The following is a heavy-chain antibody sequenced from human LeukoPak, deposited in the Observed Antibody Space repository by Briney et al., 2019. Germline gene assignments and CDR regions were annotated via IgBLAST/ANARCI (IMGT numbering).Heavy chain of an antibody. D-gene: IGHD1-26*01. CDR2: IIPIFGTA. V-gene: IGHV1-69*05. CDR1: GGTFSSYA. CDR3: ARDISGSYHYFDY. Sequence: SVKVSCKASGGTFSSYAISWVRQAPGQGLEWMGGIIPIFGTANYAQKFQGRVTITTDESTSSAYMELSSLRSEDTAVYYCARDISGSYHYFDYWGQGTLVTVSS. J-gene: IGHJ4*02.